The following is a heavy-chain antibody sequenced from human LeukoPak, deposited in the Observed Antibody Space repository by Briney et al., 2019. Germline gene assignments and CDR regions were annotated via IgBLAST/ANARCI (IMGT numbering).Heavy chain of an antibody. D-gene: IGHD3-10*01. CDR1: GFTFSDYY. CDR3: ASRVLWFGELPSKYNWFDP. CDR2: ISSSGSTI. V-gene: IGHV3-11*04. Sequence: PGRSLRLSCAASGFTFSDYYMSWIRQAPGKGLEWVSYISSSGSTIYYADSVKGRFTISRDNAKNSLYLQMNSLRAEDTAVYYCASRVLWFGELPSKYNWFDPWGQGTLVTVSS. J-gene: IGHJ5*02.